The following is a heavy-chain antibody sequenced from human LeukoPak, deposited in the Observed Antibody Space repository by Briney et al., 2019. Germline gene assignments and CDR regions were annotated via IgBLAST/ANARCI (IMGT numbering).Heavy chain of an antibody. V-gene: IGHV3-48*03. CDR3: AREIVGATPYFDY. J-gene: IGHJ4*02. CDR2: ISTSRSII. CDR1: GFTFNAFE. D-gene: IGHD1-26*01. Sequence: GGSLRLSCAASGFTFNAFEMNWVRQAPGKGLEWVSYISTSRSIIYFADSVKGRFTISRDNAKNSLYLQMDSLRAEDTAVYYCAREIVGATPYFDYWGRGTIVTVCS.